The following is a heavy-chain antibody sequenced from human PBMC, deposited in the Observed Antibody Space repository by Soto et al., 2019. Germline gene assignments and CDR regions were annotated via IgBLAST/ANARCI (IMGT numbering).Heavy chain of an antibody. J-gene: IGHJ4*02. Sequence: PSETLSLTCTVSGGSISSSSYYWGWIRQPPGKGLEWIGSIYYSGSTYYNPSLKSRVTISVDTSKNQFSLKLSSVTAADTAVYYCARRPTTIAVAGIPDYWAREPGSPSPQ. D-gene: IGHD6-19*01. CDR1: GGSISSSSYY. CDR3: ARRPTTIAVAGIPDY. V-gene: IGHV4-39*01. CDR2: IYYSGST.